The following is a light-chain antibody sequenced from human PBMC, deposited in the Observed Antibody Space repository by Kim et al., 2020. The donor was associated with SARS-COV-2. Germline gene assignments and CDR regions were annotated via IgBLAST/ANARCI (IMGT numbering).Light chain of an antibody. CDR2: GKN. CDR1: SLRSYY. V-gene: IGLV3-19*01. Sequence: SSELTQDPAVSVALGQTVRITCQGDSLRSYYASWYQQKPGQAPVLVIYGKNNRPSWIPDRFSGSSSGNTASLTITGAQAEDEADSYCNSRDSSGNHLVFG. CDR3: NSRDSSGNHLV. J-gene: IGLJ3*02.